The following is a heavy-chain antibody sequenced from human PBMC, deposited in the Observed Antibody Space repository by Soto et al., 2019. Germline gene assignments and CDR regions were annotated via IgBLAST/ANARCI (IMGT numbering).Heavy chain of an antibody. J-gene: IGHJ6*02. Sequence: GGSLRLSCAASGFTFDDYAMHWVRQAPGKGLEWVSGISWNSGSIGYADSVKGRFTISRDNAKNSLYLQMNSLRAEDTALYYCAKDLSGYSSGWYYYYYGMDVWGQGTTVTVSS. CDR1: GFTFDDYA. CDR2: ISWNSGSI. D-gene: IGHD6-19*01. V-gene: IGHV3-9*01. CDR3: AKDLSGYSSGWYYYYYGMDV.